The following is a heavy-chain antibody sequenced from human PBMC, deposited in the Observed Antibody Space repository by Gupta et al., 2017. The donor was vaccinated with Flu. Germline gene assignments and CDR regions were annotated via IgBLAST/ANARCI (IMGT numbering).Heavy chain of an antibody. CDR2: INIYGNT. D-gene: IGHD3-22*01. J-gene: IGHJ4*02. Sequence: EVQLLESGGGLVQPGGSLRLSCVVSGITLSAYAMSWVRQAPGEGLEWISAINIYGNTYYADSVMGRFTISRDISKNTLHLQMNGLRVDDTAIYYCAKVPYYRDSRPPFGFWGQGTLVTVSS. V-gene: IGHV3-23*01. CDR3: AKVPYYRDSRPPFGF. CDR1: GITLSAYA.